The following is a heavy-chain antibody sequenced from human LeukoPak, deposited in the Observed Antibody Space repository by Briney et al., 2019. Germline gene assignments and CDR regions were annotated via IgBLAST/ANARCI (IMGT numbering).Heavy chain of an antibody. CDR1: GGSISSYY. J-gene: IGHJ4*02. D-gene: IGHD5-18*01. V-gene: IGHV4-59*01. Sequence: SETLSLTCTVSGGSISSYYWSWIRQPPGKGLEWIGYIYYSGSTNYNPSLKSRVTISVDTSKNQFSLKLSSVTAADTAVYYCARDRGYSYGYFDYWGQGTLVTVSS. CDR3: ARDRGYSYGYFDY. CDR2: IYYSGST.